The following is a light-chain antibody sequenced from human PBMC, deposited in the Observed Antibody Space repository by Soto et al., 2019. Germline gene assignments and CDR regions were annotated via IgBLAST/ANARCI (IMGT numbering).Light chain of an antibody. J-gene: IGLJ3*02. CDR1: SGHSSYI. Sequence: QLVLTQSSSASASLGSSVKLTCTLSSGHSSYIIAWHQQQPGKAPRYLMKLEGSGSYNKGSGVPDRFSGSSSGADRYLTIASLQFGDEADYYCETWDSNTRVFCGGTKVTVL. CDR3: ETWDSNTRV. CDR2: LEGSGSY. V-gene: IGLV4-60*02.